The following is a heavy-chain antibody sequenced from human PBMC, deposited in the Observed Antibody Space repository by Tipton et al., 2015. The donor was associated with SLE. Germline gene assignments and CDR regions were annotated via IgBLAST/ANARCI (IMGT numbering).Heavy chain of an antibody. CDR2: IYHSGST. Sequence: TLSLTCAVSGYSISSGYYWGWIRQPPGKGLEWIGSIYHSGSTYYNPSLKSRVTISVDTSKNQFSLKLSSVTAADTAVYYCARAVKQQLVRTSKWVYYMDVWGKGTTVTVSS. CDR3: ARAVKQQLVRTSKWVYYMDV. CDR1: GYSISSGYY. D-gene: IGHD6-13*01. V-gene: IGHV4-38-2*01. J-gene: IGHJ6*03.